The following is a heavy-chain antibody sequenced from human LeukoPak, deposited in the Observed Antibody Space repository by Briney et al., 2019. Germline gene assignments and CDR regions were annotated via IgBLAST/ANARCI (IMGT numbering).Heavy chain of an antibody. Sequence: KPSETLSLTCTVSGDSITSYYWSWIRQPPGKGLEWIGSMSYSGSTNYNPSLKSRVTMSVDTTKNQFSLRLNSVTAADTAVYYCARRRAEGGSNGHYNWFDPWGQGTLVTVSS. CDR3: ARRRAEGGSNGHYNWFDP. D-gene: IGHD6-13*01. CDR2: MSYSGST. CDR1: GDSITSYY. J-gene: IGHJ5*02. V-gene: IGHV4-59*08.